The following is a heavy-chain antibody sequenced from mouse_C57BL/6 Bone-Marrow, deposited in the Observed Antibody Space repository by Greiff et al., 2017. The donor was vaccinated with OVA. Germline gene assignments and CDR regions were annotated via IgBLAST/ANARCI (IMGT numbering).Heavy chain of an antibody. CDR2: IYPRSGNT. J-gene: IGHJ4*01. CDR3: ASGLLWSYYYAMDY. Sequence: QVQLQQSGAELARPGASVKLSCQASGYTFTSYGISWVKQRTGQGLEWIGEIYPRSGNTYYNEKFKGKATLTADKSSSTAYMELRSLTSEDSAVYFCASGLLWSYYYAMDYWGQGTSVTVSS. CDR1: GYTFTSYG. V-gene: IGHV1-81*01. D-gene: IGHD2-1*01.